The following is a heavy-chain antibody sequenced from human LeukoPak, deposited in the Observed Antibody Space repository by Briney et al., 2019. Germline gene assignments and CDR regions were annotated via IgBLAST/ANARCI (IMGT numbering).Heavy chain of an antibody. CDR3: ARLQRGYSYGFSDY. CDR1: GYSISSGYY. D-gene: IGHD5-18*01. Sequence: SETLSLTCAVSGYSISSGYYWGWIRQPPGKGLERIGSNYHSGRTYYNPSLKSRVTISVDTSKIQFSLKLSSVTAADTAVYYCARLQRGYSYGFSDYWGQGTLVTVSS. CDR2: NYHSGRT. J-gene: IGHJ4*02. V-gene: IGHV4-38-2*01.